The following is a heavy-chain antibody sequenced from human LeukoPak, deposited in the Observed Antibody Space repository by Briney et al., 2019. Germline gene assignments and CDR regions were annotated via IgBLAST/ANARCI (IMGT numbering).Heavy chain of an antibody. Sequence: GRSLRLSCAASGFTFSGYGMHWVRQAPGKGLEWVAIISYDGSSKYYADSVKGRFTISRDNSKDTLYLQMNSLRVEDTALYYCARDDTTMALDYWGQGTLVTVSS. V-gene: IGHV3-30*03. D-gene: IGHD5-18*01. CDR1: GFTFSGYG. J-gene: IGHJ4*02. CDR3: ARDDTTMALDY. CDR2: ISYDGSSK.